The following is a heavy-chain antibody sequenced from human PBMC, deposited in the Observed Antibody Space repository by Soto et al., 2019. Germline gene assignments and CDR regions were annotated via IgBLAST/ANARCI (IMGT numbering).Heavy chain of an antibody. Sequence: QLQLQESGPGLVKPSQTLSLTGTVSGGSITSGYYWIWIRQHPAKGLEWIGYIFYSGSTYYNASLLCRVTISFETSKKQFCLQLSAVSAADTGVYYCAGGPALVVSAALFDYWGQGTMVTVSS. CDR3: AGGPALVVSAALFDY. D-gene: IGHD2-8*02. CDR1: GGSITSGYY. CDR2: IFYSGST. J-gene: IGHJ4*02. V-gene: IGHV4-31*03.